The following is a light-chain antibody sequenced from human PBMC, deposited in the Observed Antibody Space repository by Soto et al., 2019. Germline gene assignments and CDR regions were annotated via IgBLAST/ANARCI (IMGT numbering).Light chain of an antibody. CDR1: QSVGNT. Sequence: VMMTQSPATLSVSPGERATLSCRASQSVGNTLAWFQQRPGQAPRLLIYDTSTRATGIPDRFSGSGSGTEFTLTTSSLQSEDFAVYYCQQYGMWLWTFGQGTKVDI. CDR2: DTS. J-gene: IGKJ1*01. V-gene: IGKV3-15*01. CDR3: QQYGMWLWT.